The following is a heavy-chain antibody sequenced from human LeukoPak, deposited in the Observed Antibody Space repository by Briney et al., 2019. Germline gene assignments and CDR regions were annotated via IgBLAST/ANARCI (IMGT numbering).Heavy chain of an antibody. CDR3: ARAGRDTMTVGH. Sequence: ASVKVSCKASGYIFTNYYMHWVRQAPGQGLEWMGWINPNSGGTNYAQKFQGRVTMTRDTSISTAYMELSRLRSDDTAVYYCARAGRDTMTVGHWGQGTLVTVSS. CDR2: INPNSGGT. CDR1: GYIFTNYY. D-gene: IGHD3-22*01. J-gene: IGHJ4*02. V-gene: IGHV1-2*02.